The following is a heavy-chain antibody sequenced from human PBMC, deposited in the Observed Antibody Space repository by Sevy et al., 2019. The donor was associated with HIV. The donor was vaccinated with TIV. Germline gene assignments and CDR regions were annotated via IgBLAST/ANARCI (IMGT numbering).Heavy chain of an antibody. D-gene: IGHD3-10*01. Sequence: GGSLRLSCAASGFTCSSYSMNWVRQAPGKGLEWVSYISSSSSTIYYADSVKGRFTISRDNAKNSLYLQMNSLRDEDTAVYYCARGTSIYYYGSGSLFDYWGQGTLVTVSS. V-gene: IGHV3-48*02. CDR3: ARGTSIYYYGSGSLFDY. J-gene: IGHJ4*02. CDR2: ISSSSSTI. CDR1: GFTCSSYS.